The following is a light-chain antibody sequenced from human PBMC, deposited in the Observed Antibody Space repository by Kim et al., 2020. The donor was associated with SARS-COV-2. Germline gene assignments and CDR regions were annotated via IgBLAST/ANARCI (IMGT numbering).Light chain of an antibody. V-gene: IGKV3-15*01. Sequence: SLIPGERATLSSRASQSISISLAWYQQKPGQAPRVLIYGASARATGIPARFSGSGSGTEFTLTISNLQSEDFAVYYCQQYAYWRAFGQGTRLEIK. CDR2: GAS. CDR1: QSISIS. CDR3: QQYAYWRA. J-gene: IGKJ5*01.